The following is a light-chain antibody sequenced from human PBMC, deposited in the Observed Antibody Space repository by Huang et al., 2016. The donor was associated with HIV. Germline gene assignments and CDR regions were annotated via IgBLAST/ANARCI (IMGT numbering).Light chain of an antibody. J-gene: IGKJ1*01. V-gene: IGKV3-20*01. CDR3: QQYALSPWT. Sequence: EIVLTQSPGTLSLSPGQRLTLSCRASQTVSNDYLAWYQQKPGQSPRLLIYAASTRAAGIPDRFIGSGSATDFILTVSRLEPEDSAVYYCQQYALSPWTFGHGTKVEI. CDR1: QTVSNDY. CDR2: AAS.